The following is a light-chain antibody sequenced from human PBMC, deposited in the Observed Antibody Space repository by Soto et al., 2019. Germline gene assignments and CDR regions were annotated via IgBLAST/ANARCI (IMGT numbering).Light chain of an antibody. CDR1: QSVSSN. J-gene: IGKJ5*01. CDR3: QQYTSSLIT. CDR2: GAS. Sequence: KVMNQSLATVSVSPGERATLSCRASQSVSSNLAWYQQKPGQAPRLLIYGASSRATGIPVRFSGSGSGTDFTLTISRLEPEDFAVYYCQQYTSSLITFGQGTLLEIK. V-gene: IGKV3-15*01.